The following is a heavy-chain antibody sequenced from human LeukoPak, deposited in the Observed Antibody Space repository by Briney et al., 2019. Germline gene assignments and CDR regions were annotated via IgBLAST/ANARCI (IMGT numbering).Heavy chain of an antibody. V-gene: IGHV3-7*01. CDR1: GFTFSNYW. CDR2: IKPDGSEK. D-gene: IGHD5-12*01. CDR3: ARVGYSGCDYAFDY. Sequence: GGSLRLSCAASGFTFSNYWMNWVRQAPGKGLEWVANIKPDGSEKYFVDSVKGRFTISRDNAKNSLYLQMNSLRAEDTAVYYCARVGYSGCDYAFDYWGQGTLVTVSS. J-gene: IGHJ4*02.